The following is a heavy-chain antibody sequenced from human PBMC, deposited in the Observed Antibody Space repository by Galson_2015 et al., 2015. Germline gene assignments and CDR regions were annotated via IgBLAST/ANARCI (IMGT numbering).Heavy chain of an antibody. V-gene: IGHV6-1*01. CDR1: GDSVSNNNSA. CDR3: ARQKGNSAWYSGLDS. Sequence: CAISGDSVSNNNSAWNWIRQSPSRGLEWLGRTYQDYDSRWYNNYGASVKGRISVDPDTSKNQFSLHLHSVTPGDAGVYYCARQKGNSAWYSGLDSRGQGTLVTVSS. D-gene: IGHD2-21*02. J-gene: IGHJ4*02. CDR2: TYQDYDSRWYN.